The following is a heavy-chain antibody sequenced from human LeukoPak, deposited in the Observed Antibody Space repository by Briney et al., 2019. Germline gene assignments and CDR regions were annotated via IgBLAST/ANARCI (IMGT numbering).Heavy chain of an antibody. J-gene: IGHJ4*02. CDR2: ISAYSGNT. CDR1: GYTFTNYG. V-gene: IGHV1-18*01. CDR3: AISQGSFYDTSGYLGGDY. Sequence: GASVRVSCKASGYTFTNYGIFWVRQAPGQGLEWMGWISAYSGNTNYAQKLQGRVTMTTETSTSTACMELESLRSDDTVVYYCAISQGSFYDTSGYLGGDYWGQGTLVTVSS. D-gene: IGHD3-22*01.